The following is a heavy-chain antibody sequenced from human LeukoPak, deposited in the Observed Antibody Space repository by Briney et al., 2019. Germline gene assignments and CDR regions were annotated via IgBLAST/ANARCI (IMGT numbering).Heavy chain of an antibody. V-gene: IGHV4-4*07. CDR3: ARDRVLAVYGMDV. CDR1: GGSIRSYH. CDR2: FYTSGST. D-gene: IGHD3-10*01. J-gene: IGHJ6*02. Sequence: PSETLFLTCTVSGGSIRSYHWSWIRQPAGKGLEWIGRFYTSGSTNYNPSLKSRVTMSVDTSKNQFSLKLSSVTAADTAVYYCARDRVLAVYGMDVWGQGTTVTVSS.